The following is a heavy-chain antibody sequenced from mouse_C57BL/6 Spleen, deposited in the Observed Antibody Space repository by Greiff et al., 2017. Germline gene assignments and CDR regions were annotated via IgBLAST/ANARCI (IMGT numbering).Heavy chain of an antibody. CDR2: IYPGDGDT. CDR3: ARRDSSGYYAMDY. D-gene: IGHD3-2*02. V-gene: IGHV1-80*01. J-gene: IGHJ4*01. Sequence: VQLQQSGAELVKPGASVKISCKASGYAFSSYWMNWVKQRPGKGLEWIGQIYPGDGDTNYNGKFKGKATLTADKSSSTAYMQLSSLTSEDSAVYFWARRDSSGYYAMDYWGQGTSGTVSS. CDR1: GYAFSSYW.